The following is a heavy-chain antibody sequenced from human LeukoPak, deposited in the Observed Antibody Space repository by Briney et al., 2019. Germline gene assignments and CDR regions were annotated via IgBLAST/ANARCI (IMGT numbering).Heavy chain of an antibody. Sequence: PGGSLRLSCAASGFTFSRLAMTWVRQAPGKGLEWVSTISASGPYYADAVRGRFTISRDNSRNTLSLQMDSLRAEDTAVYYCARAPLRYFDWSIDYWGQGTLVTVSS. CDR2: ISASGP. J-gene: IGHJ4*02. CDR3: ARAPLRYFDWSIDY. CDR1: GFTFSRLA. D-gene: IGHD3-9*01. V-gene: IGHV3-23*01.